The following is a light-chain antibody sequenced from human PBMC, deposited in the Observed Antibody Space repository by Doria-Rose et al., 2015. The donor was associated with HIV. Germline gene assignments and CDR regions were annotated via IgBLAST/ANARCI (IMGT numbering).Light chain of an antibody. CDR3: QHYNTYPLT. V-gene: IGKV1-5*03. J-gene: IGKJ2*01. Sequence: TQSPSTLSASVGDRVTITCRASQSISSWLAWYQQKPGKAPKVLIYTASSLESGVPSRFSGSGSGTEFTLTISSLQPDDFATYYCQHYNTYPLTFGQGTKVEIK. CDR1: QSISSW. CDR2: TAS.